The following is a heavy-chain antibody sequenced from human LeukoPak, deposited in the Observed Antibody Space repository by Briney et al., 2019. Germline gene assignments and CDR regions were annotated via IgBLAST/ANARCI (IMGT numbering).Heavy chain of an antibody. V-gene: IGHV3-23*01. J-gene: IGHJ4*02. CDR3: AKDRGWRELIDY. CDR1: GFTFSSYW. D-gene: IGHD1-7*01. CDR2: ISGSGRNT. Sequence: GGSLRLSCAASGFTFSSYWMSWVRQAPGKGLEWVSAISGSGRNTYYADSVKGRFTISRDNSKKTLYLQMNSLRAEDTAVYYCAKDRGWRELIDYWGQGTLVSVSS.